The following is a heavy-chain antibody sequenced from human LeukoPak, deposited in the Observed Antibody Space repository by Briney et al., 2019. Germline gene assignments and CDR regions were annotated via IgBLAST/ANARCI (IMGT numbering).Heavy chain of an antibody. CDR3: ARGANYDYVWGSYLGY. CDR1: GFTFSSYA. J-gene: IGHJ4*02. CDR2: ISNDGVNK. V-gene: IGHV3-30*04. D-gene: IGHD3-16*02. Sequence: GGSLRLSCAASGFTFSSYAMHWVRQAPGKGLEWVAVISNDGVNKYYADSVKGRSTISRDNSKNTVYLQMNSLRAEDTAVYYCARGANYDYVWGSYLGYWGQGTLVTVSS.